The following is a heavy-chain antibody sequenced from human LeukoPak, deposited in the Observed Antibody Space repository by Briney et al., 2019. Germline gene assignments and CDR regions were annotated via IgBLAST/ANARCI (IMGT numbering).Heavy chain of an antibody. J-gene: IGHJ4*02. D-gene: IGHD6-13*01. CDR1: GYTFTGYY. CDR2: INPNIGDT. Sequence: ASVKVSCKASGYTFTGYYMHWVRQAPGQGLEWMGWINPNIGDTNYAQKFQGRVTMTRDTSISTAYMELSRLRFDDTAVYYCARINSSRCYDFWGQGTLVTVSS. V-gene: IGHV1-2*02. CDR3: ARINSSRCYDF.